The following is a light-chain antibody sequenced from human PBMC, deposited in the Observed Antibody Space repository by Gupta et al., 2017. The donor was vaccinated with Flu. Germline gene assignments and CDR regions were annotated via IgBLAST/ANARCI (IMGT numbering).Light chain of an antibody. CDR1: SASVATSYY. Sequence: TATLTCGLSSASVATSYYPSWYQQTPGQAPRRLIYNTNNRSAGVPARFSGSIHGNKAALTITGAQEDEESDYYCFLDGGSGDWVFGGGTKLTVL. CDR3: FLDGGSGDWV. V-gene: IGLV8-61*01. CDR2: NTN. J-gene: IGLJ3*02.